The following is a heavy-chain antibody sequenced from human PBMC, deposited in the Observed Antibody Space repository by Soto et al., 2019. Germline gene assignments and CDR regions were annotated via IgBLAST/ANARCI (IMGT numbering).Heavy chain of an antibody. D-gene: IGHD3-9*01. CDR3: ARDRRNVDWFPQDVFDF. J-gene: IGHJ3*01. Sequence: ASVKVSCKASGYTFTSYGISWVRQAPEQGLEWMGWISAYNGNTNYAQKLQGRVTMTTDTSTSTAYMELRSLRSDDTAVYYCARDRRNVDWFPQDVFDFWAKGTVVTVPS. CDR2: ISAYNGNT. V-gene: IGHV1-18*01. CDR1: GYTFTSYG.